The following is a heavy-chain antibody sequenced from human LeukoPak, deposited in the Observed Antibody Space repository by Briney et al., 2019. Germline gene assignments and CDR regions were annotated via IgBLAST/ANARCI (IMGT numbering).Heavy chain of an antibody. D-gene: IGHD2-15*01. Sequence: PSETLSLTCTVSDDSINSYYWSWIRQPPGKGLEWVGYIFHTGSANYNPSLKSRVTVSIDTSKNQFSLKLSSVTAADTAVYYCARQPYRSGAYYFDYWGQGTLITVSS. V-gene: IGHV4-59*08. J-gene: IGHJ4*02. CDR1: DDSINSYY. CDR3: ARQPYRSGAYYFDY. CDR2: IFHTGSA.